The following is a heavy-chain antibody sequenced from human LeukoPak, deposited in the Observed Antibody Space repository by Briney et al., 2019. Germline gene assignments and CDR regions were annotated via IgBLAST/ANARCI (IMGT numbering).Heavy chain of an antibody. J-gene: IGHJ6*02. D-gene: IGHD2-2*01. V-gene: IGHV5-51*01. CDR2: IYPGDSDT. Sequence: GESLQISCKGSGYSFTSYWIGWVRQMPGKGLEWMGIIYPGDSDTTYSPSFQGQVTISADKSISTAYLQWSSLKASDTAMYYCARRDGYCSSTSCYADYYYGMDVWGQGTTVTVSS. CDR1: GYSFTSYW. CDR3: ARRDGYCSSTSCYADYYYGMDV.